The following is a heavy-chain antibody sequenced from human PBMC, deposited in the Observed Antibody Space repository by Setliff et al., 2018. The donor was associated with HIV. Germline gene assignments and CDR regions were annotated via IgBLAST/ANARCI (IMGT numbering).Heavy chain of an antibody. J-gene: IGHJ4*02. V-gene: IGHV1-18*01. Sequence: ASVKVSCKASGYTFTSYDINWVRQAPGQGLEWMGRIIPNSGGTNYAQKLQGRVTMTTDTSTSTAYMELSSLRSEDTAVYYCARGEKYYLDYWGQGRLVTVSS. CDR3: ARGEKYYLDY. CDR2: IIPNSGGT. D-gene: IGHD1-26*01. CDR1: GYTFTSYD.